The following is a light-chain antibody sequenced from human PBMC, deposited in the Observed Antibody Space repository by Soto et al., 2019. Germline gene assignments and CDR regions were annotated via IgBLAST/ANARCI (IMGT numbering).Light chain of an antibody. CDR1: RSISSL. V-gene: IGKV1-5*01. J-gene: IGKJ1*01. CDR2: DAS. CDR3: QQYNGYGR. Sequence: DIQVTQPPSTLSAPVGDTVTINCRASRSISSLLAWYQQKPGKAPKLLIYDASSLESGVPSRFSGSGSGTEFTLTISSLQPDDFATYYCQQYNGYGRFGQGTRVDIK.